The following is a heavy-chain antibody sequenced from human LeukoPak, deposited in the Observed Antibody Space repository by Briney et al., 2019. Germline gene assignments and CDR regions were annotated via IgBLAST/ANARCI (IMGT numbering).Heavy chain of an antibody. CDR2: VDPNSGGT. CDR1: GYTLTGYY. D-gene: IGHD3-22*01. CDR3: SDSSGYAESAYDMDV. J-gene: IGHJ6*03. V-gene: IGHV1-2*02. Sequence: GASVTVSCKASGYTLTGYYIHWVRQVPGQGLEWMGWVDPNSGGTNYAQKFQGRVNMTRNTSISTAYMELSRLRSDDRAVDYYSDSSGYAESAYDMDVWGKGTMVTVSS.